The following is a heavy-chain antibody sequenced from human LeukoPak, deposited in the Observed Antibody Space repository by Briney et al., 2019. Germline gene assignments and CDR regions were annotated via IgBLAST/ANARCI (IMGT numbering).Heavy chain of an antibody. V-gene: IGHV4-4*02. CDR2: IYHSGST. CDR1: GGSISSNNW. D-gene: IGHD2-15*01. J-gene: IGHJ4*02. Sequence: SGTLSLSCTVSGGSISSNNWWSWVRQPPGKELEWIGEIYHSGSTNYNPSLKSRVTISVDKSKNQFSLKLSSVTAADTAVYYCASNGYYSQDYWGQGTPVTVSS. CDR3: ASNGYYSQDY.